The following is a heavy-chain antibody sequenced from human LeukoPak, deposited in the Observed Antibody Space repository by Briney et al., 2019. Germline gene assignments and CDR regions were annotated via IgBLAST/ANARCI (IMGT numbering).Heavy chain of an antibody. D-gene: IGHD3-22*01. CDR2: ISSSSSYI. CDR3: ARNYDSSGYYNWFDP. J-gene: IGHJ5*02. V-gene: IGHV3-21*01. Sequence: GGSLRLSCAASGFTFSSYSMNWVRQAPGKGLEWVSSISSSSSYIYYADSVKGRFTISRDNAKNSLYLQMNSLRAEDTAVYYCARNYDSSGYYNWFDPWGQGTLVTVSS. CDR1: GFTFSSYS.